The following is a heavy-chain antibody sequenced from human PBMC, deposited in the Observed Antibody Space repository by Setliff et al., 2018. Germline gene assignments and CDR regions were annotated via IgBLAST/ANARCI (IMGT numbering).Heavy chain of an antibody. V-gene: IGHV4-38-2*01. Sequence: SETLSLTCAVPGLSISSGYYWGWIRQPPGKGLEWIVNIHPSGKAYYNPSLKSRVTMSVDTSKNHVSLKLSSVTAADTAVYYCARAHTWSLPNDNSGYPGWFDPWGQGTLVTVSS. D-gene: IGHD3-22*01. CDR3: ARAHTWSLPNDNSGYPGWFDP. CDR2: IHPSGKA. J-gene: IGHJ5*02. CDR1: GLSISSGYY.